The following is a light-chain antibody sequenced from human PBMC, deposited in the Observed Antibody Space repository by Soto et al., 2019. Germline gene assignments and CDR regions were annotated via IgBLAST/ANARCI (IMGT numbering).Light chain of an antibody. J-gene: IGKJ2*01. CDR3: MQALQTPGT. CDR2: LGS. V-gene: IGKV2-28*01. CDR1: QSLLHSNGYNY. Sequence: DIVMTQSPLSLPVTPGEPASISCRSSQSLLHSNGYNYLDWYLQKPGQSPQLLIYLGSNRASGVPDRFSGCGSGTDFTLKISRVDAEDVGVYYCMQALQTPGTFGQGTKLEIK.